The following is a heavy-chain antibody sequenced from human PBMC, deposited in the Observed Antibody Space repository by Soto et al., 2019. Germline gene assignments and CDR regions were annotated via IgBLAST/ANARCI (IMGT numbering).Heavy chain of an antibody. Sequence: EVQLLESGGGFIHPGGSLRLSCAASGFSFSSFAMNWVRQAPGKGLEWVSIISGSADSTFYADSVKGRFTISRDNSKSTLDLQINTLGAGDTAVYYCAKPRGAMIYAISVYGMHIWAQGTTVTVSS. CDR3: AKPRGAMIYAISVYGMHI. J-gene: IGHJ6*02. D-gene: IGHD2-8*01. CDR1: GFSFSSFA. V-gene: IGHV3-23*01. CDR2: ISGSADST.